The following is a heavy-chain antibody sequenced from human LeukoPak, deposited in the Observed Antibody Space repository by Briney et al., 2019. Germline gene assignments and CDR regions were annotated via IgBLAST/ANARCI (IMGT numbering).Heavy chain of an antibody. J-gene: IGHJ4*02. V-gene: IGHV1-18*01. CDR1: GYTFTSYG. CDR2: ISAYNGDT. D-gene: IGHD2-15*01. Sequence: GASVKVSCKAFGYTFTSYGISWVRQAPGQGLEWMGWISAYNGDTNYAQKLQGRVTMTTDTSTSTAYMELRSLRSDDTAVYYCARDRPLYGWVGIGYYFDYWGQGTLVTVSS. CDR3: ARDRPLYGWVGIGYYFDY.